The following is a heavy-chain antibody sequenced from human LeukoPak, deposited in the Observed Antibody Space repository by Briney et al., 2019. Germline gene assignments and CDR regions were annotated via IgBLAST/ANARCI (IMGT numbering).Heavy chain of an antibody. D-gene: IGHD3-3*01. CDR1: GYTFTGYY. CDR3: ARRPSYYDFWSGYPRDAFDI. CDR2: SNANSGGT. J-gene: IGHJ3*02. V-gene: IGHV1-2*02. Sequence: ASVKVSCKASGYTFTGYYMHWVRRAPGQGLEWMGWSNANSGGTNYAQKFQGRVTMTRDTSISTAYMELSRLRSDDTAVYYCARRPSYYDFWSGYPRDAFDIWGQGTMVTVSS.